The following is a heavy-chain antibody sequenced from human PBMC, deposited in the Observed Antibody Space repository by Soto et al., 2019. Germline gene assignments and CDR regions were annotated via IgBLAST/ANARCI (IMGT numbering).Heavy chain of an antibody. D-gene: IGHD1-26*01. V-gene: IGHV3-7*03. J-gene: IGHJ6*02. CDR2: IKQDGSEK. CDR3: ATDIVGANTVYYYGMDV. Sequence: PGGSLRLSCAASGFTFSSYWMSWVRQAPGKGLEWVANIKQDGSEKYYVDSVKGRFTISRDNAKNSLYLQMNSLRAEDTAVYYCATDIVGANTVYYYGMDVWGQGTTVTVSS. CDR1: GFTFSSYW.